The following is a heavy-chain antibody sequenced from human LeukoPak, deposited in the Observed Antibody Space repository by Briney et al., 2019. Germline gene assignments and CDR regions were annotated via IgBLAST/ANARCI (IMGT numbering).Heavy chain of an antibody. CDR1: GYTFTGYY. D-gene: IGHD3-22*01. CDR2: INPNSGGT. J-gene: IGHJ5*02. V-gene: IGHV1-2*02. Sequence: VASVKVSCKASGYTFTGYYMHWVRQAPGQGLEGMGWINPNSGGTNYAQKFQGRVTMTRDTSISTAYMELSRLRSDDTAVYYCARGPVPRYYYDSSGYYVPWGQGTLVTVSS. CDR3: ARGPVPRYYYDSSGYYVP.